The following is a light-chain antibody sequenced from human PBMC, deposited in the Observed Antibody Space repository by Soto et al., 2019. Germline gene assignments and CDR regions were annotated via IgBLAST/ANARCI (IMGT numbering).Light chain of an antibody. CDR2: AAS. CDR3: QKYDTAPLT. J-gene: IGKJ1*01. Sequence: QVTQSPSSLSASVGVRVTIACRGSQGISTYLAWYQQKPGKVPKLLIYAASTLLSGVPSRFSGSGSGTDFTLTISSLQPEDVATYYCQKYDTAPLTFGQGTKVDIK. CDR1: QGISTY. V-gene: IGKV1-27*01.